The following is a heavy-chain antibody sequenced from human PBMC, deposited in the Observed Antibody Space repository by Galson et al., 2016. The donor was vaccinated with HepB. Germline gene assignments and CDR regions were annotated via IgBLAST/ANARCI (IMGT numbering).Heavy chain of an antibody. CDR1: GFTFSTYA. V-gene: IGHV3-33*01. D-gene: IGHD4/OR15-4a*01. CDR3: ARGLSYGGNALFR. CDR2: IWYDGSKK. Sequence: SLRLSCAASGFTFSTYAMHWVRQAPGKGLEWVAFIWYDGSKKYYAESVKGRFTVSRDNFKGSLYLQMDSLRAEDTAVYYCARGLSYGGNALFRWGHGTLVTVSS. J-gene: IGHJ4*01.